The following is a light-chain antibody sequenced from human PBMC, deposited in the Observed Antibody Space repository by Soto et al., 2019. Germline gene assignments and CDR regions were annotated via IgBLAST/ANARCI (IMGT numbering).Light chain of an antibody. CDR2: DAS. V-gene: IGKV3-11*01. Sequence: EIVLTQAPVTLSLSPGERATLSCRASQSVSNYLAWYQQKPGQAPRLLISDASNRATGITVRFSGSGSGTDFTITISSLDPEDFAVYYRQHRTRWPPQFTFGPGTKVYIK. J-gene: IGKJ3*01. CDR1: QSVSNY. CDR3: QHRTRWPPQFT.